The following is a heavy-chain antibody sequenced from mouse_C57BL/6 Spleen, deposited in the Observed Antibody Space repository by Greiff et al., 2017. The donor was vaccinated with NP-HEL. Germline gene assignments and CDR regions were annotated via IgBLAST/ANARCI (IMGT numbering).Heavy chain of an antibody. CDR1: GFNIKDYY. J-gene: IGHJ2*01. Sequence: VQLQQSGAELVKPGASVKLSCKASGFNIKDYYMHWVKQRTEQGLEWIGRIDPEDGETKYAPKFQGKATITADTSSNTAYLQLSSLTSEDTAVYYCARSSSTTVLAYYFDDWGQGTTLTVSS. D-gene: IGHD1-1*01. CDR3: ARSSSTTVLAYYFDD. V-gene: IGHV14-2*01. CDR2: IDPEDGET.